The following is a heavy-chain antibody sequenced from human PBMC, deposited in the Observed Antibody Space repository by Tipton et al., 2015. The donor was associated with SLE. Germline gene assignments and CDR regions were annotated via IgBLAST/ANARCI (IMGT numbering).Heavy chain of an antibody. Sequence: TLSLTCSVSGDSIGTYYWNWIRQPPGKGLEFVGSVHYSGSTDHNSSLKSRITVSLDTSQNQFSLKLTSVTAADTAVYYCASSSGWEPLWYFDLWGRGTLVTVSS. D-gene: IGHD6-19*01. J-gene: IGHJ2*01. CDR3: ASSSGWEPLWYFDL. CDR2: VHYSGST. V-gene: IGHV4-59*01. CDR1: GDSIGTYY.